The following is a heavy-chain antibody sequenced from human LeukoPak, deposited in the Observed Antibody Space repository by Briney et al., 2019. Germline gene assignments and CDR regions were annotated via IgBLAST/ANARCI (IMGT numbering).Heavy chain of an antibody. CDR3: AKIRGRSHYYGMDV. J-gene: IGHJ6*02. CDR1: GFTFDEYA. Sequence: PGGSLRLSCAASGFTFDEYAMHWVRHAPEKGREWVSGISGNSGSIVYADSVKGRFTISRDNAKNSLYLQMNSLRAEDTALYYCAKIRGRSHYYGMDVWGQGTTVTVSS. CDR2: ISGNSGSI. V-gene: IGHV3-9*01. D-gene: IGHD1-26*01.